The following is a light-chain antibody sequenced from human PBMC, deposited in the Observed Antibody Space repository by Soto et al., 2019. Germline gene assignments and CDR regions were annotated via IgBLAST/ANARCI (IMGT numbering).Light chain of an antibody. J-gene: IGKJ2*01. CDR1: HDISKW. CDR2: DAS. V-gene: IGKV1-12*01. Sequence: QMTQSPSSVSSPPGDRATLSCRASHDISKWLAWYQQKPGKAPKLLISDASTMPSGVPARFSGSGSGTDFTLTIHSLEPDDIATYYCQQAINWPQTFGQGTKLEIK. CDR3: QQAINWPQT.